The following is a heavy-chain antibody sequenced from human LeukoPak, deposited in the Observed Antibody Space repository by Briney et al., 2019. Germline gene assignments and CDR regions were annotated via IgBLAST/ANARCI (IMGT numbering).Heavy chain of an antibody. V-gene: IGHV4-34*01. CDR3: ARDRGDYIRTGTQFDY. CDR2: INHSGST. J-gene: IGHJ4*02. D-gene: IGHD1-14*01. Sequence: SETLSLTCTVSGGSISSYYWSWIRQPPGKGLEWIGEINHSGSTNYNPSLKSRVTISVDTSKNQFSLKLSSVTAADTAVYYCARDRGDYIRTGTQFDYWGQGALVTVSS. CDR1: GGSISSYY.